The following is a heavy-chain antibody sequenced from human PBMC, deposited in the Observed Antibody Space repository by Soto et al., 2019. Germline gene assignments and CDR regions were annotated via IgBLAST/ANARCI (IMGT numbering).Heavy chain of an antibody. CDR2: INPNSGGT. D-gene: IGHD2-2*01. CDR1: GYTFTGYY. V-gene: IGHV1-2*02. J-gene: IGHJ6*02. Sequence: ASVKVSCKASGYTFTGYYIHWVRQAPGQGLEWMGWINPNSGGTSYAQKFQGRVTMTRDTSISTAYMELSRLRSDDTAVYYCARAPALYYYYGMDVWGQGTTVTYSS. CDR3: ARAPALYYYYGMDV.